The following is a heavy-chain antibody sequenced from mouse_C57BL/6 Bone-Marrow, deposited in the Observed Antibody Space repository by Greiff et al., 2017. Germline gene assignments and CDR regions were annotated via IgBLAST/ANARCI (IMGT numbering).Heavy chain of an antibody. CDR1: GYTFTDYY. V-gene: IGHV1-76*01. D-gene: IGHD1-1*01. CDR2: IYPGSGNT. CDR3: ARESNPYYYGSIAMDY. Sequence: VQLQQSGAELVRPGASVKLSCKASGYTFTDYYINWVKQRPGQGLEWIARIYPGSGNTYYNEKFKGKDTLTAEKSSSTAYMQLSSLTSEDSAVXFCARESNPYYYGSIAMDYWGQGTSVTVSS. J-gene: IGHJ4*01.